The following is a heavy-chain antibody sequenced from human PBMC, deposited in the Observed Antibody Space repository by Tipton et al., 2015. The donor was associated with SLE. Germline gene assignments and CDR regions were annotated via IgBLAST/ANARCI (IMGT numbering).Heavy chain of an antibody. CDR3: ARGPYGAAASYDY. CDR1: GGSFSDYY. J-gene: IGHJ4*02. V-gene: IGHV4-59*01. D-gene: IGHD6-13*01. Sequence: TLSLTCAVYGGSFSDYYWSWIRQPPGKGLEWIGYVYFDGSTNYNPSLKSRVTMSLDTSKNQFSLKLNSVTAADTAVYYCARGPYGAAASYDYWGQGTLVTVSS. CDR2: VYFDGST.